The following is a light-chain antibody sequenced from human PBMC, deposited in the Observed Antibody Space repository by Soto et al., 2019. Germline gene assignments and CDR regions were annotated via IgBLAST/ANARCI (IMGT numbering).Light chain of an antibody. CDR2: WAS. CDR3: PQHSTLPLT. J-gene: IGKJ4*01. Sequence: DIVLTQSPDSLAVSLGERATIYCKSSQSVLYSSNNENYLAWYQQKPGHPPKLLMYWASTREPGVPDRFSGSESGTDFTLTTSSRQADDVSLYYCPQHSTLPLTCGGGTQVEFK. V-gene: IGKV4-1*01. CDR1: QSVLYSSNNENY.